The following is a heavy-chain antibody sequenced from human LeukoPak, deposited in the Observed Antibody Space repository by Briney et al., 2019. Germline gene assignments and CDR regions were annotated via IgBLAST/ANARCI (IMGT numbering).Heavy chain of an antibody. CDR1: GGSFSGYY. V-gene: IGHV4-34*01. CDR3: ARRGYSSSNRFDY. D-gene: IGHD6-6*01. CDR2: INHSGST. Sequence: SETLSLTCAVYGGSFSGYYWSWIRQPPGKGLEWIGEINHSGSTNYIPSLKSRVTISVDTSKNQFSLKLSSVTAADTAVYYCARRGYSSSNRFDYWGQGTLVTVSS. J-gene: IGHJ4*02.